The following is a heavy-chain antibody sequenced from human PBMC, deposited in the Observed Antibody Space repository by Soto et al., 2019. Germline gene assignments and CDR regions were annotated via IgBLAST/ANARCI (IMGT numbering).Heavy chain of an antibody. V-gene: IGHV3-7*01. D-gene: IGHD1-1*01. CDR1: GFTFGYYW. J-gene: IGHJ4*02. Sequence: PGGSLRLSCAASGFTFGYYWMNWFRQAPGKGLEWVANINQDGNEDNLLDSVKGRFTISRDNAKNSLFLQMNSLRVDDTAVYYCARTGDGHHDFLDYWGQGALVTVSS. CDR2: INQDGNED. CDR3: ARTGDGHHDFLDY.